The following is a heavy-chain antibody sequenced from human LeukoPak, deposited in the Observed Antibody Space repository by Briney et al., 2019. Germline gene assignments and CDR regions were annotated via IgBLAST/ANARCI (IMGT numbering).Heavy chain of an antibody. CDR2: INTYNGNT. V-gene: IGHV1-18*01. Sequence: ASVKVSCKASGYSFISYGISWVRQAPGQGLEWMGWINTYNGNTNYAQNLQGGVTMTTDTSTSTAYIELRGLRSDDTAVYYCARGGSTWLVYWGQGTLVTVSS. J-gene: IGHJ4*02. CDR3: ARGGSTWLVY. D-gene: IGHD6-19*01. CDR1: GYSFISYG.